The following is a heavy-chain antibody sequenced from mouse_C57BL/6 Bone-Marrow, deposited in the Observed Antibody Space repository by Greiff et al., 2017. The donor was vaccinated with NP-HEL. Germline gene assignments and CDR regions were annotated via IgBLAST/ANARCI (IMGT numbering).Heavy chain of an antibody. V-gene: IGHV1-9*01. CDR2: ILPGSGST. CDR3: ARPVYYYGSSYPSFDY. D-gene: IGHD1-1*01. J-gene: IGHJ2*01. Sequence: QVQLKQSGAELMKPGASVKLSCKATGYTFTGYWIEWVKQRPGHGLEWIGEILPGSGSTNYNEKFKGKATFTATTSSNTAYMQLSSLTTEDSAIDYCARPVYYYGSSYPSFDYWGQGTTLTVSS. CDR1: GYTFTGYW.